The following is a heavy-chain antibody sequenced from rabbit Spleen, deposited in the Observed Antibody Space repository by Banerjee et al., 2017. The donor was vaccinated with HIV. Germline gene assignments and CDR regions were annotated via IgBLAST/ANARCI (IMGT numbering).Heavy chain of an antibody. J-gene: IGHJ6*01. Sequence: QALEESGGGLVQPEGSLTLTRTASGFSFSSSYDMCWVRQAPGKGLEWIACIYTGNGKAYYASWAKGRFTISKTSSTTVTLRMTSLTVADTATYFCARDTGSSFSSYGMDLWGPGTLVTVS. CDR2: IYTGNGKA. D-gene: IGHD8-1*01. V-gene: IGHV1S40*01. CDR1: GFSFSSSYD. CDR3: ARDTGSSFSSYGMDL.